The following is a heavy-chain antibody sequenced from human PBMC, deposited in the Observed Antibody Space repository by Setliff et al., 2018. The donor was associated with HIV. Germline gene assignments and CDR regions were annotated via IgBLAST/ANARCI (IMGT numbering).Heavy chain of an antibody. Sequence: PGGSLRLSCAASGFTFSNYWMSWVRQAPGKGLEWISFIGGHGSIIHYADSVKGRFTISRDNAKNSVYLQMHSLRVEDTAVYYCAAVPWGHSSLIIDHWGQGTPVTVSS. V-gene: IGHV3-11*04. CDR1: GFTFSNYW. CDR3: AAVPWGHSSLIIDH. CDR2: IGGHGSII. J-gene: IGHJ4*02. D-gene: IGHD3-16*01.